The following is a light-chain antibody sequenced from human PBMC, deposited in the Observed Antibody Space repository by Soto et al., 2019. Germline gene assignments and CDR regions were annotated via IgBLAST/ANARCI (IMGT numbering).Light chain of an antibody. CDR2: DVS. V-gene: IGLV2-14*01. Sequence: QSVLTQPASVSGSPGQSITISCTGTSSDVGGYNYVSWYQQHPGKAPKLMIYDVSNRPSGVSNRFSGSKSGNTASLTISGLQAEDEADYYCSSYTSSSTLVFXTGTKVTVL. CDR3: SSYTSSSTLV. CDR1: SSDVGGYNY. J-gene: IGLJ1*01.